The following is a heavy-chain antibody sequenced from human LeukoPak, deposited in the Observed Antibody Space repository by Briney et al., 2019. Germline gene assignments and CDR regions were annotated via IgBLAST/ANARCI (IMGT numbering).Heavy chain of an antibody. CDR1: GGPIRNYY. D-gene: IGHD3-10*01. J-gene: IGHJ4*02. Sequence: RSSEALSLTGRGSGGPIRNYYWSWIRQPPEKGLDWIGYVHYSGITKYNPSVKSRVTISLDTSSSQFSLKLSSVTAADTAVYYCASSGNYYFTLDYWGQGTLVTVSS. CDR2: VHYSGIT. V-gene: IGHV4-59*08. CDR3: ASSGNYYFTLDY.